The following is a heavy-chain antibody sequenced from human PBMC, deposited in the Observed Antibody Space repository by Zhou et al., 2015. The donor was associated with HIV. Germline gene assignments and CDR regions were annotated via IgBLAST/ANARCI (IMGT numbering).Heavy chain of an antibody. CDR1: GGTFSSYA. V-gene: IGHV1-69*01. Sequence: QVQLVQSGAEVKKPGSSVKVSCKASGGTFSSYAISWVRQAPGQGLEWMGGIIPIFGTANYAQKFQGRVTITADESTSTAYMELSSLRSEDTAVYYCASSPTYYSSSWGGAFDIWGQGDKWSPSLQ. D-gene: IGHD6-13*01. J-gene: IGHJ3*02. CDR2: IIPIFGTA. CDR3: ASSPTYYSSSWGGAFDI.